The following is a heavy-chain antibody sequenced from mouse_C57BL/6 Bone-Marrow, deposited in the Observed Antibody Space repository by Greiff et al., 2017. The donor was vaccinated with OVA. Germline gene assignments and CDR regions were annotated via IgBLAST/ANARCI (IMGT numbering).Heavy chain of an antibody. V-gene: IGHV14-4*01. J-gene: IGHJ1*03. CDR2: IDPENGDT. Sequence: EVMLVESGAELVRPGASVKLSCTASGFNIKDDYMHWVKQRPEQGLEWIGWIDPENGDTEYASKFQGKATITADTSSNTAYLQLSSLTSEDTAVYYCTVYYYGNWYFDVWGTGTTVTVSS. CDR1: GFNIKDDY. D-gene: IGHD1-1*01. CDR3: TVYYYGNWYFDV.